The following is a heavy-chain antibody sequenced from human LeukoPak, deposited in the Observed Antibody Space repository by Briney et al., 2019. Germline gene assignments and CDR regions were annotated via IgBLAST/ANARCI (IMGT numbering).Heavy chain of an antibody. J-gene: IGHJ4*02. CDR2: ISSSSSYI. D-gene: IGHD5-24*01. CDR3: ARDGWFRGLQKSGNFDY. CDR1: GFTFSSYS. V-gene: IGHV3-21*01. Sequence: GGSLRLSCAASGFTFSSYSMNWVCQAPGKGLEWVSSISSSSSYIYYADSVKGRFTISRDNAKNSLYLQMNSLRAEDTAVYYCARDGWFRGLQKSGNFDYWGQGTLVTVSS.